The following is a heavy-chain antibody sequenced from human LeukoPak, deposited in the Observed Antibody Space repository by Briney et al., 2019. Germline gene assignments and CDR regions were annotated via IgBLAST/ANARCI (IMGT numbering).Heavy chain of an antibody. Sequence: SETLSLTCTVSGGSISSYYWSWIRQPPGKGLEWIGYIYYSGSTNYNPSLKSRVTISVDTSKNQFSLKLSSVTAADTAVYYYARGGLLPGPFDYWGQGTLVTVSS. CDR3: ARGGLLPGPFDY. D-gene: IGHD2-15*01. V-gene: IGHV4-59*01. CDR1: GGSISSYY. CDR2: IYYSGST. J-gene: IGHJ4*02.